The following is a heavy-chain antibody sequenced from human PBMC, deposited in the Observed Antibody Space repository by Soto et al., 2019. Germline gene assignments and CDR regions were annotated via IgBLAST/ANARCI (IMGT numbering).Heavy chain of an antibody. CDR2: IWYDGSNK. J-gene: IGHJ6*02. V-gene: IGHV3-33*06. CDR1: GFTFSSYG. Sequence: GWSLRLSCAASGFTFSSYGMHWVRQAPGKGLEWVAVIWYDGSNKYYADSVKGRFTISRDNSKNTLYLQMNSLRAEDTAVYYCAKDLEGVVVAVTYYYYYGMDVWGQGTTVTVSS. D-gene: IGHD2-15*01. CDR3: AKDLEGVVVAVTYYYYYGMDV.